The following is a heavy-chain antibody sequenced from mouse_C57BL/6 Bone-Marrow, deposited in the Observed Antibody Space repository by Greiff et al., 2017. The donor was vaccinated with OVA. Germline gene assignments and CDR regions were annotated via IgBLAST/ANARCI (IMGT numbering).Heavy chain of an antibody. CDR3: ARDWYYGSSLDY. CDR1: GYSITSGYY. Sequence: EVKLVESGPGLVKPSQSLSLTCSVTGYSITSGYYWNWIRQFPGNKLEWMGYISYDGSNNYNPSLKNRISITRDTSKNQFFLKLNSVTTEDTATYYCARDWYYGSSLDYWGQGTTLTVSS. J-gene: IGHJ2*01. CDR2: ISYDGSN. V-gene: IGHV3-6*01. D-gene: IGHD1-1*01.